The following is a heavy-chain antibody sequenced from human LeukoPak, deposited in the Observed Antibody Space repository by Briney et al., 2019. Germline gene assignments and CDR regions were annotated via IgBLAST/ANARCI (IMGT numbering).Heavy chain of an antibody. CDR2: ISSGSHHK. CDR3: ARAPLFIES. CDR1: GFTVSSNY. D-gene: IGHD2-21*01. V-gene: IGHV3-21*01. Sequence: PGGSLRLSCAASGFTVSSNYMSWVRQAPWKGPEWVSSISSGSHHKFYADSVKGRFTISRDNAKNSLYLQMNSLRAEDTAVYYCARAPLFIESWGQGTLVTVSS. J-gene: IGHJ4*02.